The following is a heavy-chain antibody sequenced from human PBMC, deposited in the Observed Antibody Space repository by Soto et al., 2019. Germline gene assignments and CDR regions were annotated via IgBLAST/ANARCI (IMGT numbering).Heavy chain of an antibody. CDR1: GASIRSYH. V-gene: IGHV4-59*06. CDR2: IYYSGST. J-gene: IGHJ4*02. Sequence: PSETLSLTCTVSGASIRSYHWSWIRQPPGKGLEWIGYIYYSGSTSYHPSLKSRVTISVDTSKNQFSLKLRSVTAADTAVYYCARYSGSYFYYWGQGTLVTVSS. D-gene: IGHD1-26*01. CDR3: ARYSGSYFYY.